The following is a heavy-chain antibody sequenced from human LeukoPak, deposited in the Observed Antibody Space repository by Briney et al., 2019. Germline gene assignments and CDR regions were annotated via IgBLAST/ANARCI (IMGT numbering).Heavy chain of an antibody. CDR3: ARGYYDSSGYYYGYSQH. CDR1: GGSISSGFYY. Sequence: PSETLSLTCTVSGGSISSGFYYWAWIRQPPGKGLEWIGSIYYSGITYYNPSFKSPVTISIDTAKNQFSLKLSSVTAADTAVYYCARGYYDSSGYYYGYSQHWGQGT. D-gene: IGHD3-22*01. J-gene: IGHJ1*01. CDR2: IYYSGIT. V-gene: IGHV4-39*01.